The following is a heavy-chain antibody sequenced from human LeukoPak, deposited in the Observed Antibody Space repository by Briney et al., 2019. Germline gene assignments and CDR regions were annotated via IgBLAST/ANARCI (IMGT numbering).Heavy chain of an antibody. D-gene: IGHD1-26*01. CDR3: AKNSGSYPTDPYYFDY. J-gene: IGHJ4*02. Sequence: PGGSLRLSCAASGFTFDDYAMHWVRQAPGKGLEWVSGISWNSGSIGYADSVKGRFTISRGNAKNSLYLQMNSLRAEDTALYYCAKNSGSYPTDPYYFDYWGQGTLVTVSS. CDR1: GFTFDDYA. CDR2: ISWNSGSI. V-gene: IGHV3-9*01.